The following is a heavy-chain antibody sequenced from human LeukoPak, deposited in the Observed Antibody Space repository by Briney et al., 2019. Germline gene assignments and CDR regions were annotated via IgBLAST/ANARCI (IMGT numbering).Heavy chain of an antibody. J-gene: IGHJ4*02. CDR2: IYPGDSDT. D-gene: IGHD3-10*01. CDR1: GYSFTSYW. CDR3: ARRRYYYGSGSADFDY. V-gene: IGHV5-51*01. Sequence: GESLKISGKGSGYSFTSYWIGWVRQMPGKGLDWMGIIYPGDSDTRYSPSFQGQVTISADKSISTAYLQWSSLKASDTAMYYCARRRYYYGSGSADFDYWGQGTLVTVSS.